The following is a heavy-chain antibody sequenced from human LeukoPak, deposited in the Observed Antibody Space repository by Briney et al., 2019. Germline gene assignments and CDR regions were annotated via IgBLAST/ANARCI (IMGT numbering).Heavy chain of an antibody. CDR1: GGSISSYY. J-gene: IGHJ4*02. V-gene: IGHV4-59*12. Sequence: SETLSLTCTVSGGSISSYYWSWIRQPPGKGLEWIGYIYYSGSTNYNSSLKSRVTISVDTSKHQFSLKLHSVTAADTAVYYCARSYGSGSLSFGYWGQGTLVTVSS. CDR3: ARSYGSGSLSFGY. CDR2: IYYSGST. D-gene: IGHD3-10*01.